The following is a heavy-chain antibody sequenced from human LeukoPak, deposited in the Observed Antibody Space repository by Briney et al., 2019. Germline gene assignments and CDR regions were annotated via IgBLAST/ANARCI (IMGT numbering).Heavy chain of an antibody. D-gene: IGHD6-13*01. CDR1: GGSFSGYY. CDR2: INHSGST. V-gene: IGHV4-34*01. J-gene: IGHJ4*02. CDR3: ARASSWYPLPYYFDY. Sequence: SETLSLTCAVYGGSFSGYYWSWIRQPPGKGLEWIGEINHSGSTNYNPSLKSRVTISVDTSKNQFSLKLSSVTAADTAVYCCARASSWYPLPYYFDYWGQGTLVTVSS.